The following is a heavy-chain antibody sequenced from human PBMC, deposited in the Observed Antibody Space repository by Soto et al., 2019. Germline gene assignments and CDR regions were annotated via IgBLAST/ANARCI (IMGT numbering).Heavy chain of an antibody. CDR1: GFTFSSYS. V-gene: IGHV3-48*02. CDR3: ARLPRSGNQKLYFDY. D-gene: IGHD3-3*01. CDR2: TSGSGNTM. Sequence: PGGSLRLSCSASGFTFSSYSMNWVRQAPGKELEWLSYTSGSGNTMYYADSVKGRFTIARDNAQKSLYLQLNNLRDDDTAMYYCARLPRSGNQKLYFDYWGQGPLVTVSS. J-gene: IGHJ4*02.